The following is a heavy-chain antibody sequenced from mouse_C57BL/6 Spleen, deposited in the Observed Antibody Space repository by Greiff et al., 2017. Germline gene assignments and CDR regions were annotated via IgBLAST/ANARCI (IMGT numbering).Heavy chain of an antibody. V-gene: IGHV1-61*01. D-gene: IGHD2-2*01. CDR3: ARWLSYFDY. Sequence: VQLQQPGAELVRPGSSVKLSCKASGYTFTSYWMDWVKQRPGQGLEWIGNIYPSDSETHYNQKFKDKATLTVDKSSSTAYMQLSSLTSEDSAVYYCARWLSYFDYWGQGTTLTVSS. CDR1: GYTFTSYW. CDR2: IYPSDSET. J-gene: IGHJ2*01.